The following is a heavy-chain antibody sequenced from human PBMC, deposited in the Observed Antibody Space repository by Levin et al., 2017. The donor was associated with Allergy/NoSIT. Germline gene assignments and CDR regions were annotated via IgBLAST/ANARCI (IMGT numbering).Heavy chain of an antibody. CDR2: IYYSGST. J-gene: IGHJ6*02. CDR3: ARALSSSWYSYYYYYGMDV. Sequence: SQTLSLTCTVSGGSISSSSYYWGWIRQPPGKGLEWIGSIYYSGSTYYNPSLKSRVTISVDTSKNQFSLKLSSVTAADTAVYYCARALSSSWYSYYYYYGMDVWGQGTTVTVSS. CDR1: GGSISSSSYY. V-gene: IGHV4-39*07. D-gene: IGHD6-13*01.